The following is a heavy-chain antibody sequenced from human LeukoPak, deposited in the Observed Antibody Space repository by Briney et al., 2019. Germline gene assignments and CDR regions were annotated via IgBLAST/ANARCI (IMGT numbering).Heavy chain of an antibody. CDR3: ARSHGPIRGYFDL. J-gene: IGHJ2*01. CDR2: SDWGDDK. CDR1: GFSVSTSGMR. V-gene: IGHV2-70*04. Sequence: ESGPALVHPTQPLTLTCTFCGFSVSTSGMRVSWMRQPPGKALEWLALSDWGDDKFYSTSLKTRLPISKDTSKNQVVLTMTNMDPVDTATYYCARSHGPIRGYFDLWGRGTLVTVSS.